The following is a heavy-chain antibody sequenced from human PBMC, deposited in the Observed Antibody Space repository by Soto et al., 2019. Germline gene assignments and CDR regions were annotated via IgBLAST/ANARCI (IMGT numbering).Heavy chain of an antibody. V-gene: IGHV3-30-3*01. Sequence: QVQLVESGGGVVQPGRSLRLSCAASGFTFSSYAMHWVRQAPGKGLEWVAVISYDGSNKYYADSVKGRFTISRDNSKNTLYLQMNSLRAEDTAVYYCARGIVVVVAAATCELFDYWGQGTLVTVSS. CDR3: ARGIVVVVAAATCELFDY. CDR1: GFTFSSYA. CDR2: ISYDGSNK. D-gene: IGHD2-15*01. J-gene: IGHJ4*02.